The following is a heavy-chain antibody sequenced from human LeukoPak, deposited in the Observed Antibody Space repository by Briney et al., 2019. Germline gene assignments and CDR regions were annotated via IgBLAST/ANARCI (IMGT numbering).Heavy chain of an antibody. Sequence: ASVKVCCKASGYTFTNYGINWVRQAPGQGLEWMGWISGYNDNPNYAQQFQGRVTMTADTSTSTAYMDLRSLTSDDSAFYCCAREGNTTDDYWGQGTLVSVST. D-gene: IGHD4-17*01. J-gene: IGHJ4*02. CDR3: AREGNTTDDY. CDR2: ISGYNDNP. CDR1: GYTFTNYG. V-gene: IGHV1-18*01.